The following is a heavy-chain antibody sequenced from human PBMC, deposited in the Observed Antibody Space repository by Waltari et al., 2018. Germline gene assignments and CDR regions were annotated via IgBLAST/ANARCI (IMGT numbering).Heavy chain of an antibody. Sequence: QLQLQESGPGLVKPSETLSLTCTVSGGSLSSSSYFWAWIRQPPGKGVEWMGRIYYSGSTYYNLSLKSRVTISVDRSTNQVSLKLTSVTAADTAVYFCAREVPRNGYIGLIYYYMDVWGKGTTVTVSS. V-gene: IGHV4-39*01. CDR2: IYYSGST. CDR3: AREVPRNGYIGLIYYYMDV. D-gene: IGHD5-12*01. CDR1: GGSLSSSSYF. J-gene: IGHJ6*03.